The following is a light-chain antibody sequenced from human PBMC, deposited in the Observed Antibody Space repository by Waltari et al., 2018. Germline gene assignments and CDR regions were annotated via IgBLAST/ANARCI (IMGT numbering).Light chain of an antibody. CDR3: MQATHWPVT. V-gene: IGKV2-30*01. CDR1: QSLVYTDGISY. Sequence: DVGLTHSPLPLPVPPGQSASISCRSRQSLVYTDGISYLNWFHHSPGQAPRRLIYKVSNRYSGVPDRFSGSVSGTDFTLMISSVEADDVGVYFCMQATHWPVTFGQGTRLEIK. J-gene: IGKJ5*01. CDR2: KVS.